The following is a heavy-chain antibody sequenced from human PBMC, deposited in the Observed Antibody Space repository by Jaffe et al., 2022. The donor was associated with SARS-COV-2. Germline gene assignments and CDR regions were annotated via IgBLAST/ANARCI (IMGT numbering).Heavy chain of an antibody. D-gene: IGHD4-17*01. CDR1: GYSITSGYY. V-gene: IGHV4-38-2*02. J-gene: IGHJ4*02. CDR2: IYHSGST. CDR3: ARVAYGGNSDLDY. Sequence: QVQLQESGPGLVKPSETLSLTCTVSGYSITSGYYWGWIRQPPGKGLEWIANIYHSGSTHYNPSLKSRVTISVDTSKNQFSLKLSSVTAADTAVYYCARVAYGGNSDLDYWGQGTLVTVSS.